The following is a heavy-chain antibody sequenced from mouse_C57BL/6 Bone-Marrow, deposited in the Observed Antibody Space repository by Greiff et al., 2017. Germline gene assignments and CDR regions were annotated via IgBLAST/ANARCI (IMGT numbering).Heavy chain of an antibody. Sequence: EVHLVESGGGLVQPGGSLKLSCAASGFTFSDYYMYWVRQTPEKRLEWVAYISNGGGSTYYPDTVKGRFTISRDNAKNTLYLQMSRLKSEDTAMYYCARPLFYYDYVRFAYWGQGTLVTVSA. J-gene: IGHJ3*01. D-gene: IGHD2-4*01. V-gene: IGHV5-12*01. CDR1: GFTFSDYY. CDR2: ISNGGGST. CDR3: ARPLFYYDYVRFAY.